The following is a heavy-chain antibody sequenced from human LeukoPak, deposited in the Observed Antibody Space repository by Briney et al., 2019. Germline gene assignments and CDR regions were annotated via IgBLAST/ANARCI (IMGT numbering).Heavy chain of an antibody. CDR2: IYYSGST. J-gene: IGHJ4*02. Sequence: SETLSLTCTVSGGSISSSSYYWGWIRQPPGKGLEWFGRIYYSGSTYYNPSLKSRVTISVDTSKNQFSLRLSSVTAADTAVYYCARASYSYDINGWVPFDYWGQGTLVTVSS. CDR1: GGSISSSSYY. V-gene: IGHV4-39*01. D-gene: IGHD3-22*01. CDR3: ARASYSYDINGWVPFDY.